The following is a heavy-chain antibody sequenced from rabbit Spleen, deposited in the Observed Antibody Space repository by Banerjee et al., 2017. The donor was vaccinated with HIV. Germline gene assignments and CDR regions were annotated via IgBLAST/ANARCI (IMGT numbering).Heavy chain of an antibody. J-gene: IGHJ6*01. CDR3: ARDTGSSFSSYGMDL. D-gene: IGHD8-1*01. CDR1: GFSLFSYW. Sequence: QSLEESGGGLVKPGGTLTLTCKASGFSLFSYWMCWVRQAPGKGLDLIGCIYAGDGSTDYANWVNGRFTISKTSSTTVTLQMTSLTAADTATYFCARDTGSSFSSYGMDLWGQGTLVTVS. CDR2: IYAGDGST. V-gene: IGHV1S40*01.